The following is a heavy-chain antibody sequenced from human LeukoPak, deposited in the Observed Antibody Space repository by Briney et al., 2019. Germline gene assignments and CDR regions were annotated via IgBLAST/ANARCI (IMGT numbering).Heavy chain of an antibody. CDR1: GYTFTIYY. CDR2: INPSGGST. V-gene: IGHV1-46*01. D-gene: IGHD3-16*01. J-gene: IGHJ5*02. CDR3: ARARGGGYNNNWFDP. Sequence: ASVKVSSKASGYTFTIYYMHWVRQAPGQGLEWMGIINPSGGSTSYAQKFQGRVTMTRDTSTSTVYMELSSLRSEDTAVYYCARARGGGYNNNWFDPWGQGTLVTVSS.